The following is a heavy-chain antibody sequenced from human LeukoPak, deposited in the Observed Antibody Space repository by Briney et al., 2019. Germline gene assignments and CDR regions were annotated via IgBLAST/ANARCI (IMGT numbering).Heavy chain of an antibody. CDR1: GGSITSCDW. CDR3: ATTDYYRSDY. D-gene: IGHD3-9*01. J-gene: IGHJ4*02. Sequence: SGTLSLTCAVSGGSITSCDWWAWVRQPPGRGLEWIGEIHHSGSTNYNPSSPSPKSRVTISVDKSKNQFSLKLSSVTAADTAVYYCATTDYYRSDYWGQGTLVTVSS. V-gene: IGHV4-4*02. CDR2: IHHSGST.